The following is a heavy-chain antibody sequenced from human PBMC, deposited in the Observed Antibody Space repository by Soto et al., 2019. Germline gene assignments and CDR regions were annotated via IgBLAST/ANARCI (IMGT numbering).Heavy chain of an antibody. J-gene: IGHJ5*02. D-gene: IGHD1-26*01. CDR2: ISAYNGNT. Sequence: ASVKVSCKASGYTFTSYGISWVRQAPGQGLEWMGWISAYNGNTNYAQKLQGRVTMTTDTSASTAYMELRSLRSDDTAVYYCARARVGATTGVLFDPWGQGTLVTVSS. CDR3: ARARVGATTGVLFDP. CDR1: GYTFTSYG. V-gene: IGHV1-18*01.